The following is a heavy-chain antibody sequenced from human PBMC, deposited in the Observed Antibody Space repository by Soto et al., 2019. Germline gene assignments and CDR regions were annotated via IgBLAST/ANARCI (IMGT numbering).Heavy chain of an antibody. V-gene: IGHV1-46*01. D-gene: IGHD5-12*01. J-gene: IGHJ4*02. CDR2: INPSGGST. Sequence: ASVKVSCKASGYTFTSYYMHWVRQAPGQGLEWMGIINPSGGSTSYAQKFQGRVTMTRDTSTSTVYMELSSLRSEDTAVYYCARDQSGGWLQGYFDYWGQGTLVTVSS. CDR3: ARDQSGGWLQGYFDY. CDR1: GYTFTSYY.